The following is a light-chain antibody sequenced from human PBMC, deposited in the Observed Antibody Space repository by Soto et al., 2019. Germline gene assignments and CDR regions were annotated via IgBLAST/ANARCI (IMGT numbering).Light chain of an antibody. CDR2: DTS. CDR1: QSVNKH. CDR3: QQRGT. Sequence: EIVLTRSPATLSVSPGERGTLSCRASQSVNKHLAWYQHRPGKAPRLLIYDTSYRAAGIPARFSGSGSGTDFTLTISSLEPEDLAVYCCQQRGTFRPGTKVDIK. J-gene: IGKJ3*01. V-gene: IGKV3-11*01.